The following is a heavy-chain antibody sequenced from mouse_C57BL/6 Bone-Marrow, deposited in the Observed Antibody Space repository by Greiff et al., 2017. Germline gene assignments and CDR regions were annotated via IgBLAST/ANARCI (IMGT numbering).Heavy chain of an antibody. CDR1: GYTFTDYY. CDR2: IYPGSGNT. V-gene: IGHV1-76*01. J-gene: IGHJ1*03. CDR3: ANWYFDV. Sequence: VQLQQSGAELVRPGASVTLSCKASGYTFTDYYINWVKQRPGQGLEWIARIYPGSGNTYYNEKFKGKATLTAEKSSSTAYMQLSSLTSEDSAVYFCANWYFDVWGTGTTVTVSS.